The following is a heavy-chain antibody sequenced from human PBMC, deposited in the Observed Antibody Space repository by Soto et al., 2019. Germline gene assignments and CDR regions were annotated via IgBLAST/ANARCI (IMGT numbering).Heavy chain of an antibody. Sequence: QVQLVESGGGVVQPGRSLRLSCAASGFTFSSYGMHWVRQAPGKGLEWVAVISYDGSNKYYADSVKGRFTISRDNSKNTLYLQMSSLRAEDTAVYYCAKGRRGSAVTWYPPWYYYGMDVWGQGTTVTVSS. J-gene: IGHJ6*02. D-gene: IGHD3-10*01. V-gene: IGHV3-30*18. CDR1: GFTFSSYG. CDR2: ISYDGSNK. CDR3: AKGRRGSAVTWYPPWYYYGMDV.